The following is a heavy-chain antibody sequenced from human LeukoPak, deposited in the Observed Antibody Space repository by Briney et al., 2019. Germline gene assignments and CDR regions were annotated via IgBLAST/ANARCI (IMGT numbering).Heavy chain of an antibody. D-gene: IGHD3-10*01. CDR1: GFTFDDYA. CDR3: AKDIHPSLRSGYFDY. Sequence: GRSLRLSCAASGFTFDDYAMHWVRQAPGKGLEWVSAISWNSGSIGYADSVKGRFTISRDNAKNSLYLQMNSLGAEDTALYYCAKDIHPSLRSGYFDYWGQGTLVTVSS. V-gene: IGHV3-9*01. J-gene: IGHJ4*02. CDR2: ISWNSGSI.